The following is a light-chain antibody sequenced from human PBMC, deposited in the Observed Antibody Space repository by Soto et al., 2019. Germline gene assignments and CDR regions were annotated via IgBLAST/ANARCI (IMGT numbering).Light chain of an antibody. Sequence: QSALTQPASVSGSPGQSITISCTGSSSDVGSYKFVSWFQQHPGKAPKLIIYEGSKRPSGVSYRFSSSKSGNSASLTISGLQAEDEADYYCCSYAGRSPFVFGGGTKLTVL. CDR1: SSDVGSYKF. V-gene: IGLV2-23*03. J-gene: IGLJ2*01. CDR2: EGS. CDR3: CSYAGRSPFV.